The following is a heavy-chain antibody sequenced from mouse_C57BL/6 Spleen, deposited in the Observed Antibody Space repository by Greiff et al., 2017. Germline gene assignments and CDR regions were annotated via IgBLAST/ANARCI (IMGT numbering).Heavy chain of an antibody. Sequence: QVQLQQPGAELVKPGASVKMSCKASGYTFTSYWITWVKQRPGQGLEWIGDIYPGSGSTNYNAKFKSKATLPVDTSTCTAYLQLSSLTSEASAYYYCAPLYYFDYWGQGTTRTVSS. CDR2: IYPGSGST. CDR1: GYTFTSYW. V-gene: IGHV1-55*01. J-gene: IGHJ2*01. CDR3: APLYYFDY.